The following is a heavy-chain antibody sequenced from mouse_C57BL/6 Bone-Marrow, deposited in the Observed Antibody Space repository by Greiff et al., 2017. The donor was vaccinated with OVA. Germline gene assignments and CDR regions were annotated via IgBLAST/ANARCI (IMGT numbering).Heavy chain of an antibody. D-gene: IGHD2-3*01. J-gene: IGHJ2*01. CDR2: IDPSDSYT. V-gene: IGHV1-59*01. Sequence: QVQLQQPGAELVRPGTSVKLSCKASGYTFTSYWMHWVKQRPGQGLEWIGEIDPSDSYTNYNQKFKGKATLTVDTSSSTAYMQLSSLTSEDSAVYECEIESRVGYYDGGWDYWGQGTTLTVSA. CDR3: EIESRVGYYDGGWDY. CDR1: GYTFTSYW.